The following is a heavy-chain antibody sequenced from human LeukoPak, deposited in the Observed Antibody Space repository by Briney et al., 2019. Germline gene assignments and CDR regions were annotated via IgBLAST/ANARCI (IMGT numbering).Heavy chain of an antibody. CDR1: GFTFSSYP. J-gene: IGHJ6*04. V-gene: IGHV3-23*01. Sequence: GGSLRLSCAASGFTFSSYPMSWVRQAPGRGLEWVSSIIGSGGSTYYADSVKGRFTISRDNSKNTLYLQMNSLRAEDTAVYYCAKPSGRGHYYYYYGMDVWGKGTTVTVSS. CDR2: IIGSGGST. CDR3: AKPSGRGHYYYYYGMDV.